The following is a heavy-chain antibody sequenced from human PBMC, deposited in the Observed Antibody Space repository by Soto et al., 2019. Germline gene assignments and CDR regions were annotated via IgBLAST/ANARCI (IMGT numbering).Heavy chain of an antibody. D-gene: IGHD3-3*01. CDR2: IYYSGST. J-gene: IGHJ6*02. CDR1: GGSISSYY. CDR3: ARDRLRFLEWYSYGMDV. V-gene: IGHV4-59*01. Sequence: PSETLSLTCTVSGGSISSYYWSWIRQPPGKGLEWIGYIYYSGSTNYNPSLKSRVTISVDTSKNQFSLKLSSVTAADTAVYYCARDRLRFLEWYSYGMDVWGQGTTVTVSS.